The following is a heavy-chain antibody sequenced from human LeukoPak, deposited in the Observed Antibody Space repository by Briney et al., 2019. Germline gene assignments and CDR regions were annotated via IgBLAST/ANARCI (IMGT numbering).Heavy chain of an antibody. J-gene: IGHJ4*02. CDR1: GFTFSNSW. V-gene: IGHV3-15*01. Sequence: GGSLRLSCAASGFTFSNSWMSWVRQAPGKGLEWVGHIKSKMDGETTGYAAPVKGRFTISRDDSKNMLYLQMNSLKTEDTAVYSCTQELGLSFGVRYFDPWGQGTSATVSS. D-gene: IGHD3-10*01. CDR2: IKSKMDGETT. CDR3: TQELGLSFGVRYFDP.